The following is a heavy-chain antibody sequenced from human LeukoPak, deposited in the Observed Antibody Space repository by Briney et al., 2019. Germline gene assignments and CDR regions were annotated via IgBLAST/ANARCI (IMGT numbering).Heavy chain of an antibody. J-gene: IGHJ5*02. D-gene: IGHD6-6*01. CDR3: VRDWVWKAARNLFDP. CDR2: TSGDNVDT. V-gene: IGHV1-18*01. CDR1: GYSFINYG. Sequence: GASVKVSCKASGYSFINYGISWVRQARGQGLEWMGWTSGDNVDTYYAQKFLGRVIMTTETSTTTAYMELRSLRPDDTAVYYCVRDWVWKAARNLFDPWGQGTRVTVSS.